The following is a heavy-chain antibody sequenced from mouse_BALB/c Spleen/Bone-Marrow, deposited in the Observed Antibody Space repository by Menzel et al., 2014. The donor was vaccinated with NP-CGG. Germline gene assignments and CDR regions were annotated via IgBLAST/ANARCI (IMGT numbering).Heavy chain of an antibody. CDR2: INPGSSTI. J-gene: IGHJ4*01. Sequence: DVKLQESGGGLVQPGGSLNLSCAAPGFDFSRYWMSWARQAPGKGQEWIGEINPGSSTINYTPSLKDKFIISRDNAKNTLYLQMSKVRSEDTALYYCARLTAYGAMDYWGQGTSVTVSS. D-gene: IGHD1-2*01. CDR1: GFDFSRYW. V-gene: IGHV4-2*02. CDR3: ARLTAYGAMDY.